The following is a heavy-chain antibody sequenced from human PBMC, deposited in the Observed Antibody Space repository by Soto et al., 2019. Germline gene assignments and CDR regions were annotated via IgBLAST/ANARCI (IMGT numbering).Heavy chain of an antibody. CDR2: IIPIFGTA. J-gene: IGHJ6*02. Sequence: SVKVSCKASGGTFSSYAISWVRQAPGQGHEWMGGIIPIFGTANYAQKFQGRVTITADESTSTAYMELSSLRSEDTAVYYCARDYYGSGSYDGNYYYYGMDVWGQGTTVTVSS. CDR3: ARDYYGSGSYDGNYYYYGMDV. CDR1: GGTFSSYA. V-gene: IGHV1-69*13. D-gene: IGHD3-10*01.